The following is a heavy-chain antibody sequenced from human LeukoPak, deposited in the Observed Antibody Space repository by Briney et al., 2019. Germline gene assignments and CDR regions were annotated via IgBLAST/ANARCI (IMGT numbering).Heavy chain of an antibody. CDR1: GFTFSDYY. CDR3: ATAALYCSGGSCVDY. Sequence: PGGSLRLSCAASGFTFSDYYMNWIRQAPGKGLEWVSYISSSGSNIYYADSVKGRFTISRDNAKNSLHLQMNSLRAEDTAVYYWATAALYCSGGSCVDYWGQGTLVTVSS. V-gene: IGHV3-11*01. J-gene: IGHJ4*02. CDR2: ISSSGSNI. D-gene: IGHD2-15*01.